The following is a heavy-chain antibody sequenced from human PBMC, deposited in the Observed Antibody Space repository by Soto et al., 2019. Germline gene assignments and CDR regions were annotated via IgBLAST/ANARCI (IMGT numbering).Heavy chain of an antibody. CDR1: GFTFSSYG. J-gene: IGHJ6*03. V-gene: IGHV3-30*18. D-gene: IGHD3-3*01. Sequence: GGSLRLSCAASGFTFSSYGMHWVRQAPGKGLEWVAVISYDGSNKYYADSVKGRFTISRDNSKNTLYLQMNSLRAEDTAVYYCAKREGGYDFWSGYYFRDYMDVWGKGTTVTVSS. CDR2: ISYDGSNK. CDR3: AKREGGYDFWSGYYFRDYMDV.